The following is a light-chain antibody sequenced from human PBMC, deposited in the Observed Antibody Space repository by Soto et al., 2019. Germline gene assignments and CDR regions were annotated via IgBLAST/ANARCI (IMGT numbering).Light chain of an antibody. CDR2: GAS. V-gene: IGKV3-15*01. J-gene: IGKJ2*01. Sequence: EIAMTQSPATLSVSPGERATLSCRASQSVSSNLAWYQQKPGRAPRLLIYGASTRATGIPARFSGSGSGTEFTLNISSLQSEDFAVYYCQQYNNWPPHTFGQGTKLEIK. CDR3: QQYNNWPPHT. CDR1: QSVSSN.